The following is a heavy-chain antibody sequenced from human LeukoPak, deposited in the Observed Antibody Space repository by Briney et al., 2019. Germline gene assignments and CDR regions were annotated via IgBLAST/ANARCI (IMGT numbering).Heavy chain of an antibody. CDR2: INHSGST. V-gene: IGHV4-34*01. CDR1: GGSFSGYY. CDR3: ARGNGDFWSGYNWFDP. J-gene: IGHJ5*02. Sequence: SETLSLTCAVYGGSFSGYYWSWIRQPPGKGLEWIGEINHSGSTNYNPSLKSRVTISVDTSKNQFSLKLSSVTAADTAVYYCARGNGDFWSGYNWFDPWGQGTLVTVSS. D-gene: IGHD3-3*01.